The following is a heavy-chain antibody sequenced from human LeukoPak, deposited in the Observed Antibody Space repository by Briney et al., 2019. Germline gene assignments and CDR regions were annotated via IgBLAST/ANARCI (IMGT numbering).Heavy chain of an antibody. D-gene: IGHD2-2*02. J-gene: IGHJ4*02. Sequence: SETLSLTCAVYGGSFSGYYWSWIRQPPRKGLEWIGEINHSGSTNYNPSLKSRVTISVDTSKNQFSLKLSSVTAADTAVYYCARRDCSSTSCYTDFDYWGQGTLVTVSS. CDR2: INHSGST. V-gene: IGHV4-34*01. CDR3: ARRDCSSTSCYTDFDY. CDR1: GGSFSGYY.